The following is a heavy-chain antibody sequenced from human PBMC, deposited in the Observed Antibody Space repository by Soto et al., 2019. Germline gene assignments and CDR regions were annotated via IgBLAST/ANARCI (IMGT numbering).Heavy chain of an antibody. D-gene: IGHD5-18*01. J-gene: IGHJ5*02. Sequence: ETLSLTCTVSGGSISSYYWSWIRQPPGKGLEWIGYIYYSGSTNYNPSLKSRATISVDTSKNQYSLKLSSVTAADTAVYYCASHELWLRSWGQGTLVTVSS. V-gene: IGHV4-59*08. CDR2: IYYSGST. CDR1: GGSISSYY. CDR3: ASHELWLRS.